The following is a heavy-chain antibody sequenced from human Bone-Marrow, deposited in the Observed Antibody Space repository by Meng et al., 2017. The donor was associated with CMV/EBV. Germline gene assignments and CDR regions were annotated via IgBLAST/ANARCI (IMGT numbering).Heavy chain of an antibody. Sequence: YSMNWVRRAPGKGLEWVSSISSSSSYIYYADSVKGRFTISRDNAKNSLYLQMNSLRAEDTAVYYCARALNGITIFGVVTSPGGMDVWGQGTTVTVSS. D-gene: IGHD3-3*01. J-gene: IGHJ6*02. CDR2: ISSSSSYI. CDR3: ARALNGITIFGVVTSPGGMDV. CDR1: YS. V-gene: IGHV3-21*01.